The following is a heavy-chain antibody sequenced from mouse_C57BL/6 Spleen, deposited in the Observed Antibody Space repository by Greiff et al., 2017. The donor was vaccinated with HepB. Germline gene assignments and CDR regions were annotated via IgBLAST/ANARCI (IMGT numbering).Heavy chain of an antibody. CDR3: ARDSDYYGSSLDY. Sequence: EVHLVESEGGLVQPGSSMKLSCTASGFTFSDYYMAWVRQVPEKGLEWVANINYDGSSTYYLDSLKSRFIISRDNAKNILYLQMSSLKSEDTATYYCARDSDYYGSSLDYWGQGTTLTVSS. D-gene: IGHD1-1*01. CDR1: GFTFSDYY. V-gene: IGHV5-16*01. CDR2: INYDGSST. J-gene: IGHJ2*01.